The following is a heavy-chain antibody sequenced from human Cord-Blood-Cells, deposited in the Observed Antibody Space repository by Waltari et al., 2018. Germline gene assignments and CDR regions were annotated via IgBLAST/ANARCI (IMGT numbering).Heavy chain of an antibody. Sequence: QVQLVQSGAEVKKPGASVKVSCKVSGYTLTELSMHWVRQAPGKGLEWMGGFDTEDGETIYAQKFQGRVTMTEDTSTDTAYMELSSLRSEDTAVYYCATDRRDGYNYGDAFDIWGQGTMVTVSS. D-gene: IGHD5-12*01. V-gene: IGHV1-24*01. CDR2: FDTEDGET. CDR1: GYTLTELS. CDR3: ATDRRDGYNYGDAFDI. J-gene: IGHJ3*02.